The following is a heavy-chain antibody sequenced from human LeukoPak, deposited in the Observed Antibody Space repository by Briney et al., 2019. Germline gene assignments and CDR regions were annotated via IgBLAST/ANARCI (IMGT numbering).Heavy chain of an antibody. D-gene: IGHD5-24*01. Sequence: GGSLRLSCAASGFTFSSYGMHWVRQAPGKGLEWVAVISYDGSNKYYADSVKGRFTISRDNSKNTLYLQMNSLRAEDTAVYYCAKVDLEMAPNWGFGYWGQGTLVTVSS. CDR1: GFTFSSYG. V-gene: IGHV3-30*18. CDR2: ISYDGSNK. CDR3: AKVDLEMAPNWGFGY. J-gene: IGHJ4*02.